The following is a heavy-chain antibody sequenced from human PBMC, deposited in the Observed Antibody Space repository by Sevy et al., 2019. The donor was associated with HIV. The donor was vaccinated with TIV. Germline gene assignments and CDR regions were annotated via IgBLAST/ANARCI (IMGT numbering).Heavy chain of an antibody. J-gene: IGHJ4*02. Sequence: GGSLRLSCAASGFIFSNYNMKWVRQAPGKGLEWVSSISSSSNDIYYADSVKGRFTISRDNAKNSLYLQMNSLRAEDTAVYYCAKDSYFDNTLFDYWGQGTLVTVSS. D-gene: IGHD3-22*01. CDR2: ISSSSNDI. V-gene: IGHV3-21*04. CDR3: AKDSYFDNTLFDY. CDR1: GFIFSNYN.